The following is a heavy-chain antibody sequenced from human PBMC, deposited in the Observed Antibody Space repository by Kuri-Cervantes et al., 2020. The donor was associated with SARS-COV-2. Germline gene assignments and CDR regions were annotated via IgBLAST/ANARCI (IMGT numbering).Heavy chain of an antibody. D-gene: IGHD3-16*01. J-gene: IGHJ4*02. V-gene: IGHV4-34*01. CDR3: ARGRSFVGN. CDR2: INHSGST. CDR1: GGSFSGYY. Sequence: SQTLSLTCAVYGGSFSGYYWSWIRQPPGKGLEWIGEINHSGSTNNNPSLKSRVTISVDTSKNQFSLKLSSVTAADTAVYYCARGRSFVGNWGQGTLVTVSS.